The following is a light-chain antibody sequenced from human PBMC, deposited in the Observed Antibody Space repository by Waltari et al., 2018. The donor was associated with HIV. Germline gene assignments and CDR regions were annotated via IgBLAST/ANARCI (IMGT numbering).Light chain of an antibody. CDR1: TGPVGSVHY. CDR2: SST. Sequence: QTVVTQEPSMTVSPGGTVTLTCNSATGPVGSVHYVNWFQQKPGQPPRPLIYSSTRKHPLTPERFSASLVGDRAALTLSNVWPEDQADYYCMLFFRTSYLFGGGTRVTVL. V-gene: IGLV7-43*01. CDR3: MLFFRTSYL. J-gene: IGLJ2*01.